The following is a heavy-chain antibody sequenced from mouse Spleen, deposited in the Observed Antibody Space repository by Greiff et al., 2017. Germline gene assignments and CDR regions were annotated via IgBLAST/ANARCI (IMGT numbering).Heavy chain of an antibody. Sequence: QVQLQQPGAELVKPGASVKLSCKASGYTFTSYWMQWVKQRPGQGLEWIGEIDPSDSYTNYNQKFKGKATLTVDTSSSTAYMQLSSLTSEDSAVYYCARATARAAWFAYWGQGTLVTVSA. CDR3: ARATARAAWFAY. D-gene: IGHD3-2*01. CDR1: GYTFTSYW. J-gene: IGHJ3*01. V-gene: IGHV1-50*01. CDR2: IDPSDSYT.